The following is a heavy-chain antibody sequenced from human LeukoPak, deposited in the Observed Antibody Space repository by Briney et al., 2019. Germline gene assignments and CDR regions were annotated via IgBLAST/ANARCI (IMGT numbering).Heavy chain of an antibody. CDR1: GASISNSNW. V-gene: IGHV4-4*02. Sequence: PSETLSLTCAVAGASISNSNWWTWVRQPPGKGLEWIGETYHSGSTNYKPSLKSRATISVDKSKNQFSLKLSSVTAADTAVYYCASRAPRDNFNRYLPIDYWGQGTLVTVSS. CDR3: ASRAPRDNFNRYLPIDY. D-gene: IGHD1-20*01. J-gene: IGHJ4*02. CDR2: TYHSGST.